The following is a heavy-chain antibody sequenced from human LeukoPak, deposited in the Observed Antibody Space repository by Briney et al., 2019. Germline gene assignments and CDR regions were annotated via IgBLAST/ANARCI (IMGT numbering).Heavy chain of an antibody. CDR3: ARRSTVTLYYYYGMDV. D-gene: IGHD4-17*01. CDR1: GYTLTELS. J-gene: IGHJ6*02. Sequence: GASVKVSCKVSGYTLTELSMHWVRQAPGKGLEWMGGIIPIFGTANYAQKFQGRVTITADESTSTAYMELSSLRSEDAAVYYCARRSTVTLYYYYGMDVWGQGTTVTVSS. CDR2: IIPIFGTA. V-gene: IGHV1-69*13.